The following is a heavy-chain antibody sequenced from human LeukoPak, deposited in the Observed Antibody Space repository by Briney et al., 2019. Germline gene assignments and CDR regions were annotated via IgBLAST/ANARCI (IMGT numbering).Heavy chain of an antibody. CDR2: INHSGST. CDR3: ARGKDYGIDY. D-gene: IGHD4-17*01. Sequence: KASETLSLTCAVYGGSFSGYYWSWIRQPPGKGLEWIGGINHSGSTNYNPSLKSRVTISVDTSKNQFSLKLSSVTAADTAVYYCARGKDYGIDYWGQGTLVTVSS. CDR1: GGSFSGYY. V-gene: IGHV4-34*01. J-gene: IGHJ4*02.